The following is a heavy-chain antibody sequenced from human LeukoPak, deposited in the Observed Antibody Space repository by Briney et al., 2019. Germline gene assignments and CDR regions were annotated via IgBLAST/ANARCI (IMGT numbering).Heavy chain of an antibody. CDR1: GFTFSSYA. CDR3: AKDLPLPYSGSYFDVFDI. V-gene: IGHV3-23*01. CDR2: VSGSGGST. D-gene: IGHD1-26*01. Sequence: GGSLRLSCAASGFTFSSYAMTWIHQAPGKGLEWVSAVSGSGGSTYYADSVRGRFTISRDNSKNTLYLHMNSLRAEDTAVYYCAKDLPLPYSGSYFDVFDIWGQGTMVTVSS. J-gene: IGHJ3*02.